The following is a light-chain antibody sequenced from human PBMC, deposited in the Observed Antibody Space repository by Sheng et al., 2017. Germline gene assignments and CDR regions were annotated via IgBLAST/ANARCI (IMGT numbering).Light chain of an antibody. CDR3: YSAADNTPAV. CDR2: KDS. Sequence: SYELTQPSSVSVSPGQTARITCSGDVLAKKYARWFQQKPGQAPVLVIYKDSERPSGIPERFSGSSSGTTVTLTISGAQVEDEADYYCYSAADNTPAVFGGGTQLTRPR. CDR1: VLAKKY. J-gene: IGLJ7*01. V-gene: IGLV3-27*01.